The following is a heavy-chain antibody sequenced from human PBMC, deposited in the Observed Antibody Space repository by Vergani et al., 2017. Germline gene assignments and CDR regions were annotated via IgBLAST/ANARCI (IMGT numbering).Heavy chain of an antibody. D-gene: IGHD2/OR15-2a*01. J-gene: IGHJ3*02. CDR2: IYHSGST. Sequence: QVQLQESGPGLVKPSETLSLTCAVSGYSISSGYYWGWIRQSPGKGLEWIGSIYHSGSTYYNPSLKSRVTISVDTSKNQFSLKLSSVTAADPAVYYCASPYIVRASGAFDIWGQGTMVTVSS. CDR3: ASPYIVRASGAFDI. CDR1: GYSISSGYY. V-gene: IGHV4-38-2*01.